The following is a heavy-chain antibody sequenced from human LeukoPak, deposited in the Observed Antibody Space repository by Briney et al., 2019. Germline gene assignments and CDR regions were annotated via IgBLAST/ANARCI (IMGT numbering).Heavy chain of an antibody. Sequence: GGSLRLSCAASGFTVSGAYMSWVRQAPGKGLEWVAVISYDGSNKDYADSVKGRFTISRDNSKNTLFLQMNSLRAEDTAVYYCAREIFNGFDIWGQGTMVTVSS. J-gene: IGHJ3*02. CDR3: AREIFNGFDI. CDR1: GFTVSGAY. V-gene: IGHV3-30-3*01. CDR2: ISYDGSNK.